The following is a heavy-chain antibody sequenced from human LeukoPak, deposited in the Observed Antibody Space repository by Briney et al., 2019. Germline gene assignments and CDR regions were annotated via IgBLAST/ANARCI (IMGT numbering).Heavy chain of an antibody. CDR3: VRGGASRWGTNSFDF. Sequence: KPSETLSLTCAVSNYSISDGHYWGWIRQRPGKGLEWIANAFQSGSTYYSPPLRSRVTVSVDTSKNQFSLMVRSVTAADTAVYYCVRGGASRWGTNSFDFWGQGKLVTVSS. J-gene: IGHJ4*02. CDR1: NYSISDGHY. V-gene: IGHV4-38-2*01. D-gene: IGHD1-1*01. CDR2: AFQSGST.